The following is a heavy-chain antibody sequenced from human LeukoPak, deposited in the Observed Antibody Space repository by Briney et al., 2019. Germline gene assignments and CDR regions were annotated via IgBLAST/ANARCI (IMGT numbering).Heavy chain of an antibody. CDR1: GFTFSSYS. D-gene: IGHD2-15*01. J-gene: IGHJ6*02. V-gene: IGHV3-21*01. CDR2: ISSSSSYI. CDR3: ARHVVVVAATRGYYGMDV. Sequence: GGSLRLSCAASGFTFSSYSMNWVRQAPGKGLEWVSSISSSSSYIYYADSVKGRFTISRDNAKNSLYLQMNSLRAEDTAVYYCARHVVVVAATRGYYGMDVWGQGTTVTVSS.